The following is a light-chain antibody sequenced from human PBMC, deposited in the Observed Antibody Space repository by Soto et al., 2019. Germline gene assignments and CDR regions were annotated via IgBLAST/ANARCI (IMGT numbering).Light chain of an antibody. V-gene: IGKV1-5*03. Sequence: DIQMTQSPSTLSASVGDRVTITCRASQSINNWLAWYQQKPGKAPKLLIYEASSLLSGVPSRFRGSGSGTEFTLTINSLQPDDFAAYYCQQYDSDSSTFGQGTKLDI. J-gene: IGKJ2*01. CDR3: QQYDSDSST. CDR1: QSINNW. CDR2: EAS.